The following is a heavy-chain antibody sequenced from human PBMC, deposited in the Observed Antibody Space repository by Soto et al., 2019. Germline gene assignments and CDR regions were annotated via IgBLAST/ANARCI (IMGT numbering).Heavy chain of an antibody. V-gene: IGHV4-39*01. CDR3: ARQPTTGDTDLWFDP. CDR1: GGSISTSRSY. J-gene: IGHJ5*02. D-gene: IGHD2-21*01. CDR2: IFYSGST. Sequence: SETLSLTCNVSGGSISTSRSYWAWIRQPPGKGLEWLANIFYSGSTYYNPSLASRVTVSVGTSKNEFSLKLRSVTAADTAVYYCARQPTTGDTDLWFDPWGQGTLVTVSS.